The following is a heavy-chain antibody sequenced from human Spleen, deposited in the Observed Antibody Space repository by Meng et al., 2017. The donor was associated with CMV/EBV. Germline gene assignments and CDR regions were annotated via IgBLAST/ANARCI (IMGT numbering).Heavy chain of an antibody. V-gene: IGHV3-7*04. Sequence: GGSLRLSCAASVFTFSSYWMSWVRQAPGKGLEWVANIKQDGSEKYYVDSVKGRFTISRDNAKNSLYLQMNSLRAEDTAVYYCARAKYGDHFDYWGQGTLVTVSS. CDR3: ARAKYGDHFDY. J-gene: IGHJ4*02. CDR1: VFTFSSYW. D-gene: IGHD4-17*01. CDR2: IKQDGSEK.